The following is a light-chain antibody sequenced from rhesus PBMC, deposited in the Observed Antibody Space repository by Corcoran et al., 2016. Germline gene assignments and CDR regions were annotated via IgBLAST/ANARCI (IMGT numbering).Light chain of an antibody. V-gene: IGKV2-58*03. CDR2: KVS. Sequence: DVVMTQSPLSLPVTPGQPASISCRASQSLPHSNGNTYLSWFLQKPGQPPRRLIYKVSNRDSGVPDRFSGSGAGTDFTLKVSRVEAEDVEVYYCMQCTHWPFTFGPGTKLDIK. CDR3: MQCTHWPFT. CDR1: QSLPHSNGNTY. J-gene: IGKJ3*01.